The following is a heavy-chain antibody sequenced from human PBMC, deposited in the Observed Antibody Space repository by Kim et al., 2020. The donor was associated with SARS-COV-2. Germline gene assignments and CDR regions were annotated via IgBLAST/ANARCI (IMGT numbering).Heavy chain of an antibody. J-gene: IGHJ5*02. CDR2: INHSGST. D-gene: IGHD6-13*01. CDR1: GGSFSGYY. V-gene: IGHV4-34*01. Sequence: SETLSLTCAVYGGSFSGYYWSWIRQPPGKGLEWIGEINHSGSTNYNPSLKSRVTISVDTSKNQFSLKLSSVTAADTAVYYCARGLGSSSWYSAWFDPWG. CDR3: ARGLGSSSWYSAWFDP.